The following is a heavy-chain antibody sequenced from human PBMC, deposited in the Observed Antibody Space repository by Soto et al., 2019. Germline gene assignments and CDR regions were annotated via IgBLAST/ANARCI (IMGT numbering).Heavy chain of an antibody. CDR1: GGSISSGDFY. D-gene: IGHD2-15*01. J-gene: IGHJ5*02. V-gene: IGHV4-30-4*01. Sequence: TLSLTFTVSGGSISSGDFYGSWIREPPGRGLEWIGYISYSGSTYYNTSLKSRVTISVDTSKNQFSLKLNSVTAADTAVYYCARGGPTGGSYKYNWFDPWGQGTLVTVSS. CDR3: ARGGPTGGSYKYNWFDP. CDR2: ISYSGST.